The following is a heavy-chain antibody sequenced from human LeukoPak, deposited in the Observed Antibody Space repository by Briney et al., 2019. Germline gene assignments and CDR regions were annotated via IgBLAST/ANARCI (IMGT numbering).Heavy chain of an antibody. V-gene: IGHV3-9*01. J-gene: IGHJ4*02. CDR2: ISWNSGSI. CDR1: GFTFDDYA. CDR3: AKGSNSGGYYFSPDY. Sequence: GRSLRLSCAASGFTFDDYAMHWVRQAPGKGLEWVSGISWNSGSIGYADSVKGRFTISRDNAKNSLYLQMNSLRAEDTALYYCAKGSNSGGYYFSPDYWGQGTLVTVSS. D-gene: IGHD1-26*01.